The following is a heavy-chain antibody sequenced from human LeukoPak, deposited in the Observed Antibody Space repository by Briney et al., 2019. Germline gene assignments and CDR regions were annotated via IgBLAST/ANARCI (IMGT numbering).Heavy chain of an antibody. V-gene: IGHV4-59*08. D-gene: IGHD3-3*01. J-gene: IGHJ4*02. CDR3: ARRSGDDFWSGFHFDY. Sequence: SETLSLTCTVSGGSISSYYWNWIRQPPGKGLEWIGYIYYSGSTNYNPSLKSRVTISVDTSKDQFSLKLSSVTAADTAVYYCARRSGDDFWSGFHFDYWGQGTLVTVSS. CDR2: IYYSGST. CDR1: GGSISSYY.